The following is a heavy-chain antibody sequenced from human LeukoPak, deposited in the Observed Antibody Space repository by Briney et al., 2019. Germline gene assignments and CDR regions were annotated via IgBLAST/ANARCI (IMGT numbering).Heavy chain of an antibody. CDR2: IYTSGST. CDR1: GGSISSYY. D-gene: IGHD3-10*01. J-gene: IGHJ4*02. V-gene: IGHV4-4*09. Sequence: SETLSLTCTVSGGSISSYYWSWIRQPPGKGLEWIGYIYTSGSTNYNPSLKSRVTISVDTSKNQFSLKLSSVTAADTAVYYCASGYYYGSGSYYVSFDYWGQGTLVTVSS. CDR3: ASGYYYGSGSYYVSFDY.